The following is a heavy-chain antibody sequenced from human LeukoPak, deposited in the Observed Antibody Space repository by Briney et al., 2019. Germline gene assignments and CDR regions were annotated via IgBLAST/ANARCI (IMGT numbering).Heavy chain of an antibody. CDR3: ARDRYSNYFDY. CDR2: IYYSGST. Sequence: SETLSLTCTVSGGSISSYYWSWIRQPPGKGLEWIGYIYYSGSTNYNPSLKSRVTISVDTSKNQFSLKLSSVTAADAAVYYCARDRYSNYFDYWGQGTLVTVSS. D-gene: IGHD4-11*01. CDR1: GGSISSYY. J-gene: IGHJ4*02. V-gene: IGHV4-59*01.